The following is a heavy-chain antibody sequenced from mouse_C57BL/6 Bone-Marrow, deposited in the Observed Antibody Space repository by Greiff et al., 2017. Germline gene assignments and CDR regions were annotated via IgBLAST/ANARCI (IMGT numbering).Heavy chain of an antibody. CDR2: ISSGSSTI. CDR1: GFTFSDYG. Sequence: EVQLVESGGCLVKPGGSLKLSCAASGFTFSDYGMHWVRQAPEKGLEWVAYISSGSSTIYYADTVKGRFTISRDNAKNTLFLQMTSLRSEDTAMYYCARPYGSSSSCAYWGQSTLGTVSA. J-gene: IGHJ3*01. D-gene: IGHD1-1*01. CDR3: ARPYGSSSSCAY. V-gene: IGHV5-17*01.